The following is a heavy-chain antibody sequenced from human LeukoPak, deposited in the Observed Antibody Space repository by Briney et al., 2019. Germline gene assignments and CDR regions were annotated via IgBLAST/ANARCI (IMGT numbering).Heavy chain of an antibody. D-gene: IGHD6-19*01. J-gene: IGHJ4*02. CDR1: GYNFNTFW. V-gene: IGHV5-51*01. Sequence: LGESLKISCKGSGYNFNTFWIGWVRQMPGKGLEWMGIIYTGDSDTKYSPSFQGQVTISADKSITTAYLQWSSLKASDTAMYYCAILSSGWYYFDYWGQGTLVTVSS. CDR3: AILSSGWYYFDY. CDR2: IYTGDSDT.